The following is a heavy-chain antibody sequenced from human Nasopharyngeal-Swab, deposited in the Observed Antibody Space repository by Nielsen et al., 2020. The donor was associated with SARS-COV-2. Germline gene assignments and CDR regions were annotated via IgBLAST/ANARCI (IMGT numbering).Heavy chain of an antibody. J-gene: IGHJ4*02. CDR2: INPNSGGT. CDR3: ARDPSGYDSDY. CDR1: GYTFTGYY. D-gene: IGHD5-12*01. Sequence: ASVKVSCKASGYTFTGYYMHWVRQAPGQGLEWMGRINPNSGGTNYAQKFQGRVTTTRDTSISTAYMELSRLRSDDTAVYYCARDPSGYDSDYWGQGTLVTVSS. V-gene: IGHV1-2*06.